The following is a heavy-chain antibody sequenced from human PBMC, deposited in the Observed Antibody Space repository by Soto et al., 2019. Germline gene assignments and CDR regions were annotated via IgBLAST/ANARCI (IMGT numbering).Heavy chain of an antibody. CDR2: QSHDGGIK. V-gene: IGHV3-30*03. D-gene: IGHD3-22*01. J-gene: IGHJ6*02. Sequence: QEQLVESGGGVVQPGRTLRLSCAASGISFSASGMHWVRQAPGKGLEWVAFQSHDGGIKYYADSVKGRFTISRDNSKNTVFLQMNSLRGDDTAVYFCARDGTHYDVDVWGQGTTVTVSS. CDR1: GISFSASG. CDR3: ARDGTHYDVDV.